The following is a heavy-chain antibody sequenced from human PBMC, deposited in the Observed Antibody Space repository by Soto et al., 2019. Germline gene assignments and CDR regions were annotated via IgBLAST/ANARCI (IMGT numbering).Heavy chain of an antibody. CDR2: IYYSGST. D-gene: IGHD3-22*01. J-gene: IGHJ5*02. CDR3: AREQVGSGSWSDP. Sequence: TLSLTCTVSGGSISSGGYYWSWIRQHPGKGLEWIGYIYYSGSTYYNPSLKSRVTISVDTSKNQFSLKLSPVTAADTAVYYCAREQVGSGSWSDPWGQGTLVTVSS. CDR1: GGSISSGGYY. V-gene: IGHV4-31*03.